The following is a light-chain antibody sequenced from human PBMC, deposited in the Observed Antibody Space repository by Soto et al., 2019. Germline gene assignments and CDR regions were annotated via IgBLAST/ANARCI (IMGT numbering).Light chain of an antibody. CDR1: QSVSNN. J-gene: IGKJ1*01. Sequence: EIVMTQSPATLSVSPGERATLSCRASQSVSNNLAWYQKKPGQAPRLLIYGASTRATGIPARFSGSGSGTDFTLTISSLQSEDFAVYYCHQYNNWWTFGQGTKVEIK. CDR3: HQYNNWWT. V-gene: IGKV3-15*01. CDR2: GAS.